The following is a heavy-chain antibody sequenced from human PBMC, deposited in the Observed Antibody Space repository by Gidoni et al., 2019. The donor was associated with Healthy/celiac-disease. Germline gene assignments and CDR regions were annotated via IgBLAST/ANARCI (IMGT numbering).Heavy chain of an antibody. CDR1: GFTLRHYY. D-gene: IGHD5-18*01. Sequence: QVQLVESGGGLVQPGGSLRLSCAASGFTLRHYYMISIRQAPGKGLEWFSYMRCCGSTIFYAASVKRRFTISRDNAKTSLYLQMNSLRAVDTAVDYCASVGYSYGYRPNSRRFREPFPWGQGTLVTVSS. J-gene: IGHJ5*02. CDR3: ASVGYSYGYRPNSRRFREPFP. CDR2: MRCCGSTI. V-gene: IGHV3-11*01.